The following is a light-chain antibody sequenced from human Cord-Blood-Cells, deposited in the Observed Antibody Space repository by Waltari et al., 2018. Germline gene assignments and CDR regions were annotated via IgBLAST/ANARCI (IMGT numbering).Light chain of an antibody. J-gene: IGKJ4*01. CDR1: QSVRSSY. V-gene: IGKV3-20*01. Sequence: EIVLTQSPGTLSLSPGARATLSCRASQSVRSSYLAWYQQKPGQAPRLLIYGASSRATGIPDRFSGSGSGTDFTLTISRLEPEDFAVYYCQQYGSSPNTFGGGTKVEIK. CDR2: GAS. CDR3: QQYGSSPNT.